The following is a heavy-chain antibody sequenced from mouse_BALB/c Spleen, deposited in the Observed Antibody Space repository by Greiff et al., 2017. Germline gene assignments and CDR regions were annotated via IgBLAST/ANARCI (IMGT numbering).Heavy chain of an antibody. D-gene: IGHD1-1*01. CDR3: ARALYSTYAMDY. Sequence: EVKVVESGGGLVQPGGSRKLSCAASGFTFSDYGMAWVRQAPGKGPEWVAFISNLAYSIYYADTVTGRFTISRENAKNTLYLEMSSLRSEDTAMYYCARALYSTYAMDYWGQGTSVTVSS. V-gene: IGHV5-15*02. J-gene: IGHJ4*01. CDR2: ISNLAYSI. CDR1: GFTFSDYG.